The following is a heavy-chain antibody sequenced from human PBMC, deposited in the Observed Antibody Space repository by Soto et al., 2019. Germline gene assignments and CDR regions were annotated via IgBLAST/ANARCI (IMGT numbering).Heavy chain of an antibody. V-gene: IGHV3-23*01. CDR2: ISGSGGST. Sequence: QAGGSLRLSCAASGFTFSSYAMSWVRQAPGKGLEWVSAISGSGGSTYYADSVKGRFTISRDDSKNTLYLQMNSLRAEDTAVYYCATRNHYYDSSGYYRDYWGQGTLVTVSS. CDR3: ATRNHYYDSSGYYRDY. D-gene: IGHD3-22*01. CDR1: GFTFSSYA. J-gene: IGHJ4*02.